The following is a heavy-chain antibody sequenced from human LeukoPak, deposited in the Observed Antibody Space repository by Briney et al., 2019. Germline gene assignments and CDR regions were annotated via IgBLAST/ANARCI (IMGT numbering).Heavy chain of an antibody. CDR2: INHSGST. Sequence: PSETLSLTCAVYGGSFSGYYWSWIRQPPGKGLEWIGEINHSGSTNYNPSLKSRVTISVDTSKNQFSLKLSSVTAADTAVYYCARANYYGSGSYYNLYYYYGMDVWGQGTTVTVSS. CDR3: ARANYYGSGSYYNLYYYYGMDV. CDR1: GGSFSGYY. V-gene: IGHV4-34*01. D-gene: IGHD3-10*01. J-gene: IGHJ6*02.